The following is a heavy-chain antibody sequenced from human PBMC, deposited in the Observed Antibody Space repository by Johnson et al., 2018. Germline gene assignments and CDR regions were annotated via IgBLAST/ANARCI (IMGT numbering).Heavy chain of an antibody. CDR1: AGIFSSYT. V-gene: IGHV1-69*09. Sequence: QVQLVQSGAEVKKPGSSVKVSCKASAGIFSSYTINLVRQAPGQGLEWRGRIIPTLVISHYAQKFQGRVTITADKSTNTSDMDLSSLRSEETALYYCAGGHCMDVGGKGTAVTVS. CDR2: IIPTLVIS. CDR3: AGGHCMDV. J-gene: IGHJ6*03.